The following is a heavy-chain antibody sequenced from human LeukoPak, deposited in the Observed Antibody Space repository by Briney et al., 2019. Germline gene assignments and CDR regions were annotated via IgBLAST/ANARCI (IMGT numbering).Heavy chain of an antibody. Sequence: GGSLRLSCAASGFTFSSYAMSWVRQAPGKGLEWVSVISGSGGNTYYADSVKGRFTISRDNSKNTLYLQLNSLRAEDTAVYYCAGGIQLWLPFDYWGQGTLVTVSS. CDR3: AGGIQLWLPFDY. J-gene: IGHJ4*02. CDR1: GFTFSSYA. CDR2: ISGSGGNT. D-gene: IGHD5-18*01. V-gene: IGHV3-23*01.